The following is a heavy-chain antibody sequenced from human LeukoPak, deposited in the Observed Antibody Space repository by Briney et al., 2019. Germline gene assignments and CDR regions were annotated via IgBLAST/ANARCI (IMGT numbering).Heavy chain of an antibody. D-gene: IGHD1-26*01. CDR3: ASSSGSYYLVFDY. Sequence: SQTLSLTCTVSGGSISSGDYYWSWIRQPPGKGLEWIGYIYYSGSTYYNPSLKSRVTISVDTSKNQFSLKLSSVTAADTAVYYCASSSGSYYLVFDYWGQGTLVTVSS. V-gene: IGHV4-30-4*08. CDR2: IYYSGST. CDR1: GGSISSGDYY. J-gene: IGHJ4*02.